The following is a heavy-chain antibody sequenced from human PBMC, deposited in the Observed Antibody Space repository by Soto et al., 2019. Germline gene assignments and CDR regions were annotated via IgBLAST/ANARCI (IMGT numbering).Heavy chain of an antibody. CDR1: GFTFSSYA. Sequence: GGSLRLSCAASGFTFSSYAMHWVRQAPGKGLEWVAVISYDGSNKYYADSVKGRFTISRDNSKNTLYLQMNSLRAEDTAVYYCARAPRITMIVVVITPWFDPWGQGTLVTVSS. CDR3: ARAPRITMIVVVITPWFDP. CDR2: ISYDGSNK. J-gene: IGHJ5*02. D-gene: IGHD3-22*01. V-gene: IGHV3-30-3*01.